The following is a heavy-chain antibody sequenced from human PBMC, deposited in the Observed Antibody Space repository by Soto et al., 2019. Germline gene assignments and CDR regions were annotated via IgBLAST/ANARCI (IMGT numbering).Heavy chain of an antibody. CDR2: IFYSGST. CDR3: ARQAGGGRHYYGTDV. D-gene: IGHD2-15*01. CDR1: GGSISSNSYF. Sequence: PSETLSLTCTVSGGSISSNSYFWGWFRLPPGKGLEWIANIFYSGSTYYNPSLKSRITISVDTSKNQFSLRLRSVTAADTAVYYCARQAGGGRHYYGTDVWGQGTTVIVAS. J-gene: IGHJ6*02. V-gene: IGHV4-39*01.